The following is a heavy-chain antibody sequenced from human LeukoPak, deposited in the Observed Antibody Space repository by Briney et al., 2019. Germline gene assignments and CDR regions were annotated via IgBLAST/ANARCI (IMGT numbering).Heavy chain of an antibody. CDR1: GFTFSSYS. V-gene: IGHV3-48*01. Sequence: PGGSLRLSCAASGFTFSSYSMNWVRQAPGKGLEWVSYISSSSSTIYYADSVKGRFTISRDNAKNSLYLQMNSLRAEDTAVYYCAFPGDYGPFDYWGQGTLVTVSS. CDR3: AFPGDYGPFDY. J-gene: IGHJ4*02. D-gene: IGHD4-17*01. CDR2: ISSSSSTI.